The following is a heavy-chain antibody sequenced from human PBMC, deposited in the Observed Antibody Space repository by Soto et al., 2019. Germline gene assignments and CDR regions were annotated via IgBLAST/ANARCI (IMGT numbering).Heavy chain of an antibody. D-gene: IGHD6-19*01. Sequence: QVQLQESGPGLMKPSETLSLTCTVSGGSINSYYWSWIRQTPGKGLEWIGCIYYSGGTNYNPSLESRITISVDTSKNQFSLKLNSVTAADTAVYYCARGRHWLDYWGQGTLVTVSS. J-gene: IGHJ4*02. CDR1: GGSINSYY. V-gene: IGHV4-59*01. CDR2: IYYSGGT. CDR3: ARGRHWLDY.